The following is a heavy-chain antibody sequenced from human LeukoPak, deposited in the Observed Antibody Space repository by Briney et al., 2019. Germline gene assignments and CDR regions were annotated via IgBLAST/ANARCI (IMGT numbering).Heavy chain of an antibody. CDR1: GFTFSSYW. CDR2: IKQDGSEK. J-gene: IGHJ3*02. Sequence: GGSLRLSCAASGFTFSSYWMSWVRQATGKGLEWVANIKQDGSEKYYVDSVKGRFTISRDNAKNSLYLQMNSLRAEDTAVYYCAREYYYDSSGYQGDAFDIWGQGTMVTVSS. V-gene: IGHV3-7*01. CDR3: AREYYYDSSGYQGDAFDI. D-gene: IGHD3-22*01.